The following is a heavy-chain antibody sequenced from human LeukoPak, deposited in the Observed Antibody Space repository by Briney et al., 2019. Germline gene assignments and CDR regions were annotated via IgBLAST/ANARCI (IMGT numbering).Heavy chain of an antibody. CDR3: ATMGFQRPWYYYYMDV. D-gene: IGHD3-10*01. J-gene: IGHJ6*03. V-gene: IGHV1-8*03. Sequence: GASVKVSCRASGYTFTSYDINWVRQATGQGLEWMGWMNPNSGNTGYAQKFQGRVTITRNTSISTAYMELSSLRSEDTAVHYCATMGFQRPWYYYYMDVWGKGTTVTVSS. CDR1: GYTFTSYD. CDR2: MNPNSGNT.